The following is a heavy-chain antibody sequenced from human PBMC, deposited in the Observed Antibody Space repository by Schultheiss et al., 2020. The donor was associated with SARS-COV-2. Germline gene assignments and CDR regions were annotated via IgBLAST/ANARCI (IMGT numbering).Heavy chain of an antibody. CDR3: ARAPLPRGYSGYDQSHS. D-gene: IGHD5-12*01. J-gene: IGHJ4*02. Sequence: SQTLSLTCAVYGGSFSGYYWSWIRQPPGKGLEWIGYIYYSGSTNYNPSLKSRVTISVDTSKNQFSLKLSSVTAADTAVYYCARAPLPRGYSGYDQSHSWGQGTLVTVSS. CDR1: GGSFSGYY. V-gene: IGHV4-59*12. CDR2: IYYSGST.